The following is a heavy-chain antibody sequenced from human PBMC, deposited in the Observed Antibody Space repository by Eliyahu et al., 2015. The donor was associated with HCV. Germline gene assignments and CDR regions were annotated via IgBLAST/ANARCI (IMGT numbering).Heavy chain of an antibody. V-gene: IGHV4-61*02. CDR3: ASLAAPGEFLDY. D-gene: IGHD6-13*01. CDR1: GGSIRNVRYY. Sequence: QVQLQESGTGLVKPSQTLSLTCSVSGGSIRNVRYYWSWIRQPAGKGLEWIGRIYTSGNTDYNPSLKSRVTISLDTSKNQFSLRLSSVTAADTAVYYCASLAAPGEFLDYWGQGNLVTVSS. J-gene: IGHJ4*02. CDR2: IYTSGNT.